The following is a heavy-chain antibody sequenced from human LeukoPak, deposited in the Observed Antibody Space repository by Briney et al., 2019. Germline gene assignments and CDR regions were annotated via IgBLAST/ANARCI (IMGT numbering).Heavy chain of an antibody. CDR3: ARYSGSEGQIDY. J-gene: IGHJ4*02. CDR1: GGSFSGYY. Sequence: PSETLSLTCAVYGGSFSGYYWSWIRQPPGKGLGWIGEINHSGSTNYNPSLKSRVTISVDTSKNQFSLKLSSVTAADTAVYYCARYSGSEGQIDYWGQGTLVTVSS. V-gene: IGHV4-34*01. D-gene: IGHD5-12*01. CDR2: INHSGST.